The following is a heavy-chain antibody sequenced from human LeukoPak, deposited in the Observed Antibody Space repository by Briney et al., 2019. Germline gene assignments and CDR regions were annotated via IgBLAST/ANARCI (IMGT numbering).Heavy chain of an antibody. V-gene: IGHV3-9*01. CDR3: AKDRGIVVVPAAIGDYYGMDV. Sequence: GGSLRLSCAASGFTFDDYAMHWVRQAPGKGLEWVSGISWNSGSIGYADSVKGRFTISRGNAKNSLYLQMNSLRAEDTALYYCAKDRGIVVVPAAIGDYYGMDVWGQGTTVTVSS. D-gene: IGHD2-2*01. CDR2: ISWNSGSI. J-gene: IGHJ6*02. CDR1: GFTFDDYA.